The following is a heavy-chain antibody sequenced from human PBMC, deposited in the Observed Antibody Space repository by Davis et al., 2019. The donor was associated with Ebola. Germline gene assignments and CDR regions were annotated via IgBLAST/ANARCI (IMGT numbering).Heavy chain of an antibody. CDR2: ISSSSSYI. Sequence: ETLSLTCTVSGGSISSYYWSWIRQPPGKGLEWVSSISSSSSYIYYADSVKGRFTISRDNAKNSLYLQMNSLRAEDTAVYYCATGADWWLQTSNWGQRTLVTVTS. D-gene: IGHD2-8*02. J-gene: IGHJ4*02. CDR1: GGSISSYY. CDR3: ATGADWWLQTSN. V-gene: IGHV3-21*01.